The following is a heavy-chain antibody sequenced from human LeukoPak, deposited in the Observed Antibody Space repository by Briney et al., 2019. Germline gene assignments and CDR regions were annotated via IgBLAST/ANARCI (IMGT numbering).Heavy chain of an antibody. CDR3: AKSHDYGDSAGFDY. D-gene: IGHD4-17*01. CDR2: ISYDGSNK. Sequence: GGSLRLSCAASGFTFSSYAMSWVRQAPGKGLEWVAVISYDGSNKYYADSVKGRFTISRDNSKNTLYLQMNSLRAEDTAVYYCAKSHDYGDSAGFDYWGQGTLVTVSS. J-gene: IGHJ4*02. CDR1: GFTFSSYA. V-gene: IGHV3-30*18.